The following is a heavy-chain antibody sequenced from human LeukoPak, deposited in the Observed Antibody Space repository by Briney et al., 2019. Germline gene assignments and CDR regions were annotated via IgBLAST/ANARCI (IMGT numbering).Heavy chain of an antibody. D-gene: IGHD3-22*01. CDR2: ISYDGSNK. J-gene: IGHJ4*02. CDR3: ASGLYYYDSSGYSHFDY. V-gene: IGHV3-30-3*01. CDR1: GFTFSSYA. Sequence: GGSLRLSCAASGFTFSSYAMHWVRQAPGKGLEWVAVISYDGSNKYYADSVKGRFTISRDNSKNTLYLQMNSLRAEDTAVYYCASGLYYYDSSGYSHFDYWGQGTLVTVSS.